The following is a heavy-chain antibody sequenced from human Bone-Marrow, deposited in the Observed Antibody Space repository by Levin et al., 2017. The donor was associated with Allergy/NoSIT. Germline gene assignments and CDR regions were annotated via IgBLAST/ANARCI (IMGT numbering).Heavy chain of an antibody. V-gene: IGHV3-11*01. D-gene: IGHD3-16*01. CDR2: ISVSGTTR. Sequence: PGGSLRLSCAASGFKFNDYYMSWIRQAPGRGLEWLSYISVSGTTRHYADSVKGRFTISRDNAQTSLHLQMRNLRADDTAVYYCVRGGAPPPYYYYSYGMDVWGQGTTVTVSS. CDR3: VRGGAPPPYYYYSYGMDV. J-gene: IGHJ6*02. CDR1: GFKFNDYY.